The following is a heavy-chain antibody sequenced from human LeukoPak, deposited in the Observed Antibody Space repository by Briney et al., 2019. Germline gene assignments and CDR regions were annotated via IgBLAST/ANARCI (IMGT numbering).Heavy chain of an antibody. J-gene: IGHJ3*02. CDR2: IRYDGSNK. D-gene: IGHD1-26*01. CDR3: AKGVRGSDFFDAFDI. Sequence: GGSLRLSCAASGFTFSSYGMHWVRQAPGKGLEWVAFIRYDGSNKYYADSVKGRFTISRDNSKNTLYLQMNSLRAEDTAVYYCAKGVRGSDFFDAFDIWGQGTMVTVSS. V-gene: IGHV3-30*02. CDR1: GFTFSSYG.